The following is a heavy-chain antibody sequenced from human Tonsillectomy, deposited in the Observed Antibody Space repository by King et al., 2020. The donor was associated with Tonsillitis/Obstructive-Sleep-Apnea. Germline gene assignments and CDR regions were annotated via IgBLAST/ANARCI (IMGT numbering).Heavy chain of an antibody. CDR1: GDSFTSYW. CDR3: AREGGYSGYDYTNYYYYYMDV. CDR2: IDPSDSYT. D-gene: IGHD5-12*01. Sequence: EMQLVQSGAEVKEPGESLRISCKDSGDSFTSYWTSWVRQMPGKGLEWMGRIDPSDSYTNYSPSFQGHVSISADKSISTAYLQWSSLKASDTAMYYCAREGGYSGYDYTNYYYYYMDVWGKGTTVTVSS. J-gene: IGHJ6*03. V-gene: IGHV5-10-1*01.